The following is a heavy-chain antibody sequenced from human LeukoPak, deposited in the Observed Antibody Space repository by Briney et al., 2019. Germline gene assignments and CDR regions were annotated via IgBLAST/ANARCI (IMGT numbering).Heavy chain of an antibody. D-gene: IGHD6-13*01. J-gene: IGHJ4*02. CDR1: GGSISSSSYY. CDR2: IYYSGST. CDR3: ARPTSSWSTFDY. Sequence: PSETLSLTCTVSGGSISSSSYYWGWIRQPPGKGLEWIGSIYYSGSTYYNPSLKSRVTISVNTSKNQFSLKLSSVTAADTAVYYCARPTSSWSTFDYWGQGTLVTVSS. V-gene: IGHV4-39*01.